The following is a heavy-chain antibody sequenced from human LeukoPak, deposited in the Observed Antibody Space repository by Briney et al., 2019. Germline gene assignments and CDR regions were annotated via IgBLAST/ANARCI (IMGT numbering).Heavy chain of an antibody. CDR3: ARRNKWLRLGCFDY. CDR1: GGSFSGYY. Sequence: PSETLSLTCAVYGGSFSGYYWSWIRQPPGKGLEWIGEINHSGSTNYNPSLKSRVTISVDTSKNQFSLKLSSVTAADTAVYYCARRNKWLRLGCFDYWGQGTLVTVSS. J-gene: IGHJ4*02. CDR2: INHSGST. V-gene: IGHV4-34*01. D-gene: IGHD5-12*01.